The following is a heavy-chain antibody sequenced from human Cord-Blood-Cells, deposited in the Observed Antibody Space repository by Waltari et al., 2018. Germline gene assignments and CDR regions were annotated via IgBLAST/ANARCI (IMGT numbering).Heavy chain of an antibody. CDR1: GGSFSGYY. CDR2: INHSGST. Sequence: QVQLQQWGAGLLKPSETLSLTCAVYGGSFSGYYWSWIRQPPGKGLEWIGEINHSGSTNYNPSLKSRVTISVDTSKNQFSLKLSSVTAADTAVYCCARQHAFDIWGQGTMVTVSS. CDR3: ARQHAFDI. J-gene: IGHJ3*02. V-gene: IGHV4-34*01.